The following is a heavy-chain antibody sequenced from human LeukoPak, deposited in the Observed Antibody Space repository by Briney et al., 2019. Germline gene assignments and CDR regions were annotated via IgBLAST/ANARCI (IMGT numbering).Heavy chain of an antibody. V-gene: IGHV4-30-4*08. D-gene: IGHD4-23*01. CDR1: GGSISGGSYY. CDR3: ARTIEATVVALRAFDI. Sequence: SETLSLTCTVSGGSISGGSYYWGWIRQPPGKGLEWIGYIYYSGSTYYNPSLKSRVTISVDTSKNQFSLKLSSVTAADTAVYYCARTIEATVVALRAFDIWGQGTMVTVSS. CDR2: IYYSGST. J-gene: IGHJ3*02.